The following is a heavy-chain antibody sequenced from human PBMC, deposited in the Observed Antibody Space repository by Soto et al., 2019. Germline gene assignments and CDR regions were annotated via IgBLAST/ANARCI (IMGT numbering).Heavy chain of an antibody. CDR1: RGSINNYY. CDR3: ARHGSN. J-gene: IGHJ4*02. Sequence: SETLSLTCTVSRGSINNYYWTLIRQPPGKGLEWIGYVSYSGRTNYNPSLKSRVNMFVDKSKNQFSLNLTSVTAADTAVYYCARHGSNWGQGTLVTVSS. CDR2: VSYSGRT. V-gene: IGHV4-59*01.